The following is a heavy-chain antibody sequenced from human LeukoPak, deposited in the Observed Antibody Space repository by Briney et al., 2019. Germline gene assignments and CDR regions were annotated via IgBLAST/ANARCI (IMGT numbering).Heavy chain of an antibody. D-gene: IGHD4-17*01. CDR2: ISSSSGGTT. J-gene: IGHJ4*02. CDR3: AKGQRFYGEYYFDY. V-gene: IGHV3-11*01. CDR1: GFTFSDYY. Sequence: GGSLRLSCAASGFTFSDYYMSWIRQAPGRGLEWVSYISSSSGGTTYYTDSVKGRFTISRDNSKNTLYPQMNSLRAEDTAVYYCAKGQRFYGEYYFDYWGQGTLVTVSS.